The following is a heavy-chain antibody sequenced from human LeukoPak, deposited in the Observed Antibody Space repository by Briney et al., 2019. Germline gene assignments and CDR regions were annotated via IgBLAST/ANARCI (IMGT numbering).Heavy chain of an antibody. J-gene: IGHJ3*02. CDR2: ISYDGSNK. CDR3: AREGGIAAAGDGVRDAFDI. D-gene: IGHD6-13*01. V-gene: IGHV3-30-3*01. Sequence: PGGSLRLSCAASGFTFSSYAMHWVRQAPGKGLEWVAVISYDGSNKYYADSVKGRFTISRDNSKNTLYLQMNSLRAEDTAVYYCAREGGIAAAGDGVRDAFDIWGQGTMVTVSS. CDR1: GFTFSSYA.